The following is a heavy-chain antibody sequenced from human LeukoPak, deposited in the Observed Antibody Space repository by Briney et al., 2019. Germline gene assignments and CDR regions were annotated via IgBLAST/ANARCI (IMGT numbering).Heavy chain of an antibody. D-gene: IGHD5-18*01. CDR3: AGGYIYGSTYYYVDV. V-gene: IGHV4-59*01. CDR1: GGSISSYY. CDR2: ILYSGST. J-gene: IGHJ6*03. Sequence: SETLSLTCTVSGGSISSYYWSWIRQPPGKGLEWIGYILYSGSTNYNPSLKSRVTISVDTSKNQFSLKLSSVTAADTAVYYCAGGYIYGSTYYYVDVWGKGTTVTISS.